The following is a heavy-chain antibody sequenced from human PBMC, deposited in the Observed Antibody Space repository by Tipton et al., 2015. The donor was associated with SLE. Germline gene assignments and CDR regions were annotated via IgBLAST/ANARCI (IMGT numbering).Heavy chain of an antibody. J-gene: IGHJ3*02. D-gene: IGHD5-24*01. CDR2: INHSGSA. CDR1: GGSFSGYY. V-gene: IGHV4-34*01. CDR3: ARVGLITPDAFDI. Sequence: TLSLTCAVYGGSFSGYYWSWIRQPPGKGLEWIGEINHSGSATYNPSLKSRVTISVDTTKNQFSLKLNSVTAADTAVYYCARVGLITPDAFDIWGEGTMVTVSS.